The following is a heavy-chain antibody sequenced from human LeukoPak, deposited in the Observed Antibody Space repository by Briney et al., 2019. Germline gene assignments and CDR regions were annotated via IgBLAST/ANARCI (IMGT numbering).Heavy chain of an antibody. D-gene: IGHD3-22*01. Sequence: PSETLSLTCTVSGYSISSGYYWGWIRQPPGKGLEWIGSIYHSGSTYYNPSLKSRVTISVDTSKNQFSLKLSSVTAAVTAVYYCARAYYYDSSGYYERWSGESKWGQGTLVTVSS. J-gene: IGHJ4*02. CDR2: IYHSGST. CDR1: GYSISSGYY. V-gene: IGHV4-38-2*02. CDR3: ARAYYYDSSGYYERWSGESK.